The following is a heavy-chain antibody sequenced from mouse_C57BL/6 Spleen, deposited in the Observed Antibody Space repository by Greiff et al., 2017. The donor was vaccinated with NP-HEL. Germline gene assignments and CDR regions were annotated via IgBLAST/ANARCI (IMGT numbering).Heavy chain of an antibody. CDR3: AREGYGSSYDY. Sequence: QVQLQQPGAELVKPGASVKMSCKASGYTFTSYWITWVKQRPGQGLEWIGDFYPGSGSTNYNEKFKSKATLTVDTSSSTAYMQLSSLTSEDSAVYYCAREGYGSSYDYWGQGTTLTVSS. CDR1: GYTFTSYW. CDR2: FYPGSGST. J-gene: IGHJ2*01. V-gene: IGHV1-55*01. D-gene: IGHD1-1*01.